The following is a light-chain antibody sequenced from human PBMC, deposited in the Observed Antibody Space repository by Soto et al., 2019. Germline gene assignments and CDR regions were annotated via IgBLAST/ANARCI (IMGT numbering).Light chain of an antibody. J-gene: IGLJ1*01. CDR1: NSTVGSNH. V-gene: IGLV1-47*01. Sequence: QSLLSQLASGSGTPGQRFTNSCSGSNSTVGSNHVSWYQRFPGMAPQLLISKNNQRPSGVPDRFSGSKSGAYASLAISGLRSEHAADYYCAAWDDNFSTYVFGSGTKVTVL. CDR2: KNN. CDR3: AAWDDNFSTYV.